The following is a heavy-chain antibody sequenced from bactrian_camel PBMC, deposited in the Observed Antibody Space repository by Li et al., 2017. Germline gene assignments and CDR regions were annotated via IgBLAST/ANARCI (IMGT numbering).Heavy chain of an antibody. V-gene: IGHV3S6*01. J-gene: IGHJ4*01. CDR2: IYDGDGDT. D-gene: IGHD5*01. CDR3: AADDNKCRYDLRWGLGPNTYDYNV. CDR1: GYSTSGSYC. Sequence: HVQLVESGGGTVKPGGSLRLSCQASGYSTSGSYCMGWFRQAPGKEREGIARIYDGDGDTYYADSVKGRFTISKGDVAGTVYLQMTSLKPEDTAMYYCAADDNKCRYDLRWGLGPNTYDYNVRGQGTQVTVS.